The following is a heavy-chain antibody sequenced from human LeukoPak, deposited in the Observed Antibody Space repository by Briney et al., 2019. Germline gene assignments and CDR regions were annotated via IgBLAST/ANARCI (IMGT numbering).Heavy chain of an antibody. V-gene: IGHV1-3*01. Sequence: ASVKVSCKASGYTFTSYAMHWVRQALGQRLEWMGWINAGNGNTKYSQKFQGRVTITRDTSASTAYMELSSLRSEDTAVYYCARELFPDSEMATIAVGISYWGQGTLVTVSS. CDR3: ARELFPDSEMATIAVGISY. D-gene: IGHD5-24*01. CDR1: GYTFTSYA. J-gene: IGHJ4*02. CDR2: INAGNGNT.